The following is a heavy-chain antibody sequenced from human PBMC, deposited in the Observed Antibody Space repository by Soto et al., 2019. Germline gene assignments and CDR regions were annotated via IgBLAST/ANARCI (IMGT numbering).Heavy chain of an antibody. CDR3: ARGGTVLNGFDY. CDR2: IYYSGTT. D-gene: IGHD4-17*01. J-gene: IGHJ4*02. CDR1: GGSMSSYY. Sequence: QVQLQESGPGLVKPSETLSLTCTVSGGSMSSYYWCWIRQPPGMGLEWIGYIYYSGTTSYNPSLKSRVTISVDTSKSQFSLQLSSVTPADTAVYYCARGGTVLNGFDYWGQGTLVTVSS. V-gene: IGHV4-59*01.